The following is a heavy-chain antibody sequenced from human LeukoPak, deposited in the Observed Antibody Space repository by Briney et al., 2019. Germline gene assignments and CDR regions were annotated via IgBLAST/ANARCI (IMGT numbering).Heavy chain of an antibody. CDR3: AKGYYDYVWGSYYFDY. D-gene: IGHD3-16*01. Sequence: SQTLSLTCTVSGGSISSGSYYWSWIRQPAGKGLEWIGRIYTSGSTNYNPSLKSRVTISIDTSKKQFSLKLSSVTAADTAVYYCAKGYYDYVWGSYYFDYWGQGTLVTVSS. CDR1: GGSISSGSYY. CDR2: IYTSGST. V-gene: IGHV4-61*02. J-gene: IGHJ4*02.